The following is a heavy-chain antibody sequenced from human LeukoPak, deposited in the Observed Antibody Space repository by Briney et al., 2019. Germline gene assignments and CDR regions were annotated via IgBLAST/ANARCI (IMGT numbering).Heavy chain of an antibody. CDR1: GFTVSDNY. J-gene: IGHJ4*02. Sequence: GGSLRLSCAASGFTVSDNYMSWVRQAPGKGLEWVSIIYSGGTTYYADPVEGRFIISRDISKNTFYLQMNSLRVEDTAVFYCARALPAASHTSFDYWGQGTLVTVSS. D-gene: IGHD2-2*01. V-gene: IGHV3-66*01. CDR2: IYSGGTT. CDR3: ARALPAASHTSFDY.